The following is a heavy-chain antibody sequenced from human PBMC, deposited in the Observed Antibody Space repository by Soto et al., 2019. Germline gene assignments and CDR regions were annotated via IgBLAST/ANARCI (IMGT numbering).Heavy chain of an antibody. CDR3: GRAKHPTYGMDV. D-gene: IGHD2-21*01. CDR2: IKQDGSEK. Sequence: PGGSLRLACAASGFTASSHWVGWGRQAAGKRLEWVASIKQDGSEKYYVDSVKGRFTISRANAKTSLYLQINSLTAEDTAVYYCGRAKHPTYGMDVWGQGTTVTVSS. CDR1: GFTASSHW. J-gene: IGHJ6*02. V-gene: IGHV3-7*03.